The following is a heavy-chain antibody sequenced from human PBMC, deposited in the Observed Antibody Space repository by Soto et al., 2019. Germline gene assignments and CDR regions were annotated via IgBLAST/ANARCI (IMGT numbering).Heavy chain of an antibody. D-gene: IGHD2-15*01. CDR2: ISSSGSTI. V-gene: IGHV3-48*03. J-gene: IGHJ6*02. CDR1: GFTFSSYE. Sequence: GGTLRLSCAASGFTFSSYEMNWVRQAPGKGLEWVSYISSSGSTIYYADSVKGRFTISRDNAKNSLYLQMNSLRAEDTAVYYCARDRVVGYCSGGSCYSPLYYYHGMDVWGQGTTVTVSS. CDR3: ARDRVVGYCSGGSCYSPLYYYHGMDV.